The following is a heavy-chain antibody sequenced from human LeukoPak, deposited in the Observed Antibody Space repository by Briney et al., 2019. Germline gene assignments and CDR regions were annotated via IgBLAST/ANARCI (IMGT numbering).Heavy chain of an antibody. CDR2: IYYSGST. Sequence: SETLSLTCTVSGGSISSYYWSWIRQPPGKGLEWIGYIYYSGSTNYNPSLKSRATISVDTSKNQFSLKLSSVTAADTAVYYCARDAGLDAFDIWGQGTMVTVSS. CDR3: ARDAGLDAFDI. V-gene: IGHV4-59*01. D-gene: IGHD1-14*01. CDR1: GGSISSYY. J-gene: IGHJ3*02.